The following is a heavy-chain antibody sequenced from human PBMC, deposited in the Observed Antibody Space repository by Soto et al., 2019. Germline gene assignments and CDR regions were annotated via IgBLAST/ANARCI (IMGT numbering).Heavy chain of an antibody. Sequence: QITLKESGPTLVKPTQTLTLTCTYSGFSLTTSVAGVGWIRQPPGKALEWLALISWKDDKRYNPGLESRLTIPKDTSKNHVILTLTNMDPVDTATYFCAQRYGGNCYRWYFDSWGQGTLVTVSS. CDR2: ISWKDDK. CDR3: AQRYGGNCYRWYFDS. CDR1: GFSLTTSVAG. J-gene: IGHJ4*02. V-gene: IGHV2-5*01. D-gene: IGHD5-18*01.